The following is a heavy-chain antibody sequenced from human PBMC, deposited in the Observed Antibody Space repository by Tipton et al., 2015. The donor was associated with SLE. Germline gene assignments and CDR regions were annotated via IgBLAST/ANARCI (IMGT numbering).Heavy chain of an antibody. V-gene: IGHV4-4*07. D-gene: IGHD5-12*01. Sequence: TLSLTCTVSDASISGHYWGWIRQPAGGGLEWIGRIYTNGNTNYNPSLKSRVTMSVDTSKNQFSLKLRSVTAADTALYYCARESRYNGYDIVDYWGQGTLVTVSS. J-gene: IGHJ4*02. CDR2: IYTNGNT. CDR3: ARESRYNGYDIVDY. CDR1: DASISGHY.